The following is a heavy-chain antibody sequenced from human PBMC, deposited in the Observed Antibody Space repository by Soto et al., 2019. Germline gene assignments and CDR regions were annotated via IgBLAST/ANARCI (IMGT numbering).Heavy chain of an antibody. CDR2: IYYSGST. D-gene: IGHD1-26*01. Sequence: PSETLSLTCAVSVGSISSGGYSWSWIRQPPGKGLEWIGYIYYSGSTNYNPSLKSRVTISVDTSKNQFSLKLSSVTAADTAVYYCARRYGGNFDFWGQGTLVTVSS. CDR1: VGSISSGGYS. CDR3: ARRYGGNFDF. V-gene: IGHV4-61*08. J-gene: IGHJ4*02.